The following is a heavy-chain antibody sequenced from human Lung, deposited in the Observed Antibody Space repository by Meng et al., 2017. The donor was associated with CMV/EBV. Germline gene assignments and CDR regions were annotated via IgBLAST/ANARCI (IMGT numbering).Heavy chain of an antibody. CDR3: AREPPDYRTSASCDYFDY. J-gene: IGHJ4*02. V-gene: IGHV4-30-4*08. CDR2: VHHSRGT. CDR1: GGSISSGDFY. Sequence: LXXTVSGGSISSGDFYWTWIRQSPGKGLEWIGYVHHSRGTYYNPSLRSRVVISAETSKNQFSLRLTSVTAADTAMYYCAREPPDYRTSASCDYFDYWGQGTLVTVSS. D-gene: IGHD2-8*02.